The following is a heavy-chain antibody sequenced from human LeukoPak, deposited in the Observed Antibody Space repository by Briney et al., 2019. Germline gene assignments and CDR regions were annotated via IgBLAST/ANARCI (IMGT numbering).Heavy chain of an antibody. J-gene: IGHJ4*02. CDR1: GLTFTDFW. V-gene: IGHV3-7*01. Sequence: GGSLRLSCAASGLTFTDFWMNWVRLAPGRGLEWLANIKPDGNEKYYVDSVKGRFAISRDNAKNEVYLEMNSLRAEDTGVYYCSGRDSSRSPRAYWGQRTLVSVSS. CDR3: SGRDSSRSPRAY. D-gene: IGHD2-2*01. CDR2: IKPDGNEK.